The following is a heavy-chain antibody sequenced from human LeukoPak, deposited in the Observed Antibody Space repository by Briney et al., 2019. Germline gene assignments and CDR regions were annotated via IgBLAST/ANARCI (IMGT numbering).Heavy chain of an antibody. CDR3: ARGRGYDFWSGSLFDY. Sequence: SETLSLTCTVSGGSISSYYWSWIRQPPGKGLEWIGYIYHSGSTYYNPSLKSRVTISVDRSKNQFSLKLSSVTAADTAVYYCARGRGYDFWSGSLFDYWGQGTLVTVSS. V-gene: IGHV4-59*12. J-gene: IGHJ4*02. CDR1: GGSISSYY. D-gene: IGHD3-3*01. CDR2: IYHSGST.